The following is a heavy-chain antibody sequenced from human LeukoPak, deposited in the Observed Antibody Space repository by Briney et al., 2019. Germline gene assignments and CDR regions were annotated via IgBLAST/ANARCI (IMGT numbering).Heavy chain of an antibody. D-gene: IGHD3-9*01. Sequence: SSETLSLTCAVYGGSFSGYYWSWIRQPPGKGLEWIGEINHSGSTNYNPSLKSRVTISVDTSKNQFSLKLSSVTAADTAVYYCASGILTGYPAYYLDYWGQGTLVTVSS. CDR2: INHSGST. CDR1: GGSFSGYY. J-gene: IGHJ4*02. CDR3: ASGILTGYPAYYLDY. V-gene: IGHV4-34*01.